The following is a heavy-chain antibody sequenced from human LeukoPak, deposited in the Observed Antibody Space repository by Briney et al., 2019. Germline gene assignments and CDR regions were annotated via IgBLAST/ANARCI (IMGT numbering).Heavy chain of an antibody. J-gene: IGHJ4*02. CDR1: GFTFTNYG. CDR3: SANFDF. CDR2: IWYDGSNQ. Sequence: GRSLRLSCAASGFTFTNYGMHWVHQAPGKGLEWVAVIWYDGSNQYYADSVKGRFTISRDNSKNTLYLQMNSLRAEDTAVYYCSANFDFWGQGTLVTVSS. V-gene: IGHV3-33*01. D-gene: IGHD6-25*01.